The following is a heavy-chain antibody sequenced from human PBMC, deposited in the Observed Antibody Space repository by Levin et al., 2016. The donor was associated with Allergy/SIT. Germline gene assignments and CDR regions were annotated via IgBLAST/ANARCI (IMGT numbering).Heavy chain of an antibody. V-gene: IGHV3-48*03. J-gene: IGHJ4*02. CDR2: ISSSGSTI. D-gene: IGHD6-13*01. CDR3: ARDRGAAAGRPFDY. CDR1: GFTFSSYE. Sequence: GESLKISCAASGFTFSSYEMNWVRQAPGKGLEWVSYISSSGSTIYYADSVKGRFTISRDNAKNSLYLQMNSLRAEDTAVYYCARDRGAAAGRPFDYWGQGTLVTVSS.